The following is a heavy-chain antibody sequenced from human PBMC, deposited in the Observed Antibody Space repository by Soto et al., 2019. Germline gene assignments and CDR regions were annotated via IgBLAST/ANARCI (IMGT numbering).Heavy chain of an antibody. Sequence: QVQLVESGGGVVQPGRSLRLSCVASGFIFNEYGMHWVRQAPGKGLEWVAVIWYDGSNKYYADSVKGRFTFSRDNSKNTMSLQMRRLRVEDTAVYYCARWGCSGSNCNLNQRSFDLWGQGTLVTVSS. CDR2: IWYDGSNK. CDR1: GFIFNEYG. J-gene: IGHJ4*02. CDR3: ARWGCSGSNCNLNQRSFDL. V-gene: IGHV3-33*03. D-gene: IGHD2-15*01.